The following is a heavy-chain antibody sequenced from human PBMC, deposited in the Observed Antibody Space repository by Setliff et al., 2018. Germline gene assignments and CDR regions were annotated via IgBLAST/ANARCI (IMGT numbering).Heavy chain of an antibody. CDR2: IYSNGRT. Sequence: SETLSLTCTVSGGSISSDSHYWAWVRQPAGKGLELIGQIYSNGRTYYDPSLKSRLTISLDTSKNQFSLRLNSMTAADTAVYYCARGITSGGYWGQRFLYLDVWGRGTTVTVSS. CDR3: ARGITSGGYWGQRFLYLDV. J-gene: IGHJ6*03. D-gene: IGHD3-22*01. V-gene: IGHV4-61*09. CDR1: GGSISSDSHY.